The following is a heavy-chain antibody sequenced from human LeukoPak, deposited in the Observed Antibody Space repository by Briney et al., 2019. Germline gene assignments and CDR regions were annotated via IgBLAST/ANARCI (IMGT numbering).Heavy chain of an antibody. CDR3: ARRFTMIVVIPEDYFDY. V-gene: IGHV4-39*01. J-gene: IGHJ4*02. D-gene: IGHD3-22*01. CDR2: IYYSGST. CDR1: GGSISSSSYY. Sequence: KPSETLSLTCTVSGGSISSSSYYWGWIRQPPGKGLGWIGSIYYSGSTYYNPSLKSRVTISVDTSKNQFSLKLSSVTAADTAVYYCARRFTMIVVIPEDYFDYWGQGTLVTVSS.